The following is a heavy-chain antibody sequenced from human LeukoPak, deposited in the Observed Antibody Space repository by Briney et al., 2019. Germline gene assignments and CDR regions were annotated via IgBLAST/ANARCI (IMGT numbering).Heavy chain of an antibody. V-gene: IGHV3-30*02. J-gene: IGHJ4*02. Sequence: GGSLRLSCAASGFPFSSYGMHWVRQAPGKGLEWVTFIRYDGSNKYYADSVKGRFTISRDNSKNTLFLQMNSLRIEDTAVYYCAKRSAEEQQLGGQLDYWGQGTLVTVSS. D-gene: IGHD6-13*01. CDR2: IRYDGSNK. CDR1: GFPFSSYG. CDR3: AKRSAEEQQLGGQLDY.